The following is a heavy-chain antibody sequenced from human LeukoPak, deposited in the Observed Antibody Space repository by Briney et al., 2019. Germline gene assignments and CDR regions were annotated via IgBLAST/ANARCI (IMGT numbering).Heavy chain of an antibody. V-gene: IGHV1-2*02. D-gene: IGHD4-17*01. Sequence: ASVTVSCKASGYTFTGYYIHWVRQAPGQGLEWMGWIYPYSGDTNYAQNFQGRVTMTRDTSISTAYMELSRLRSDDTAVYYCRTDRYGDYGDYIDYWGQGTLVTVSS. CDR2: IYPYSGDT. CDR1: GYTFTGYY. J-gene: IGHJ4*02. CDR3: RTDRYGDYGDYIDY.